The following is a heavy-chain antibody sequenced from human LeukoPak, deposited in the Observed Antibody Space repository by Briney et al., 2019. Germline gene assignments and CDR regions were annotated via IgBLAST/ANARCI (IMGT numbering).Heavy chain of an antibody. CDR2: IKQDGSEK. Sequence: PGGSLRLSCAASGFTFSSSWMSWVRQAPGKGLEWVANIKQDGSEKYYVDSVKGRFTISRDNAKNSLYLQMNSLRAEDTAVYYCARDEYYYYYMDVWGKGITVTVSS. CDR3: ARDEYYYYYMDV. J-gene: IGHJ6*03. CDR1: GFTFSSSW. V-gene: IGHV3-7*01.